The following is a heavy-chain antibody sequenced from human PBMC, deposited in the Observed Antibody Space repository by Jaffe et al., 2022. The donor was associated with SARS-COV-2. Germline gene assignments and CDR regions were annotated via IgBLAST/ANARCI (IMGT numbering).Heavy chain of an antibody. CDR3: ARDRGNWKPQVDRSLFDS. V-gene: IGHV3-11*01. J-gene: IGHJ5*01. CDR2: ISSSGNTI. Sequence: QVQLVESGGGLVKPGGSLRLSCAASGFTFSDYYMSWIRQAPGKGLEWVSYISSSGNTIYYADSVKGRFTISRDNAENSLFLQMNSLRAEDTAVYYCARDRGNWKPQVDRSLFDSWGQGTLVTVSS. D-gene: IGHD1-20*01. CDR1: GFTFSDYY.